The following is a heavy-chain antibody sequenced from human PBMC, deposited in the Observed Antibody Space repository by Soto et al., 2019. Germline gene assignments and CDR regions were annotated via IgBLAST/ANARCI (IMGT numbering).Heavy chain of an antibody. J-gene: IGHJ4*02. CDR1: GLTFSSYA. CDR2: ISGSGGST. V-gene: IGHV3-23*01. D-gene: IGHD3-22*01. Sequence: PGGSLRLSCAASGLTFSSYAMTWVRQAPGKGLEWVSAISGSGGSTYSADSVKGRFTISRDNSKNTLYLQMNSLRAEDTAIYYCAKDFYYDTSGLYVYWGQGTLVTVSS. CDR3: AKDFYYDTSGLYVY.